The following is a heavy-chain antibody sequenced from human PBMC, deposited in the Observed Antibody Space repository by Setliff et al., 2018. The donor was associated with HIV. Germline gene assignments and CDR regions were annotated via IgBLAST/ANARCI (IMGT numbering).Heavy chain of an antibody. CDR2: IYHSGIT. CDR3: ARRGAYGYDYFDY. D-gene: IGHD5-12*01. CDR1: GGSISSGTYY. J-gene: IGHJ4*02. V-gene: IGHV4-4*02. Sequence: PSETLSLTCTVSGGSISSGTYYWSWVRQPPGKRLEWIGEIYHSGITNYNPSLKSRVTISVDKSKNQFSLKLSSVTAADTAVYYCARRGAYGYDYFDYWGPGTLVTVSS.